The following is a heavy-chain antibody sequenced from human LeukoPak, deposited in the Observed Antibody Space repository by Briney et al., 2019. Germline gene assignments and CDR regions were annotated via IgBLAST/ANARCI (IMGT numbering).Heavy chain of an antibody. CDR3: ARVNYDFWSGHRTNYYMDV. CDR2: IYYSGST. CDR1: GGSISSYY. J-gene: IGHJ6*03. V-gene: IGHV4-59*01. Sequence: SETLSLTCTVSGGSISSYYWSWIRQPPGKGLEWIGYIYYSGSTNYNPSLKSRVTISVDTSKNQFSLKLSSVTAADTAVYYCARVNYDFWSGHRTNYYMDVWGKGTTVTVSS. D-gene: IGHD3-3*01.